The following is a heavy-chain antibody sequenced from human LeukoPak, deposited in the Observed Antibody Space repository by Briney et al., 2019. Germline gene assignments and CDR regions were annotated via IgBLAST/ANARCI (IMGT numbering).Heavy chain of an antibody. J-gene: IGHJ4*02. CDR3: ARGYCSSTSCYPFDY. CDR2: INSDGSST. V-gene: IGHV3-74*01. CDR1: GFTFSSYW. D-gene: IGHD2-2*01. Sequence: GGSLRLSCAASGFTFSSYWMHWVRQAPGKGLVGVSRINSDGSSTSYADSVKGRFTISRDNAKNTLYLQMNSLRAEDTAVYYCARGYCSSTSCYPFDYWGQGTLITVSS.